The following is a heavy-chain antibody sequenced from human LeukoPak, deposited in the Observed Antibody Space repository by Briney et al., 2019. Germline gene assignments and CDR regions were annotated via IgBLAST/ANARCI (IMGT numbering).Heavy chain of an antibody. D-gene: IGHD3-22*01. Sequence: GGSLRLSCAASGFTFSYYALSWVRQAPGKGLEWVSAISGSGISTYYADSVKGRFTISRDNSKNTLSLQMSSLRAEDTAVYYCAKDRNDYYDSSGYYVDAFDIWGQGTMVTVSS. CDR2: ISGSGIST. CDR1: GFTFSYYA. V-gene: IGHV3-23*01. J-gene: IGHJ3*02. CDR3: AKDRNDYYDSSGYYVDAFDI.